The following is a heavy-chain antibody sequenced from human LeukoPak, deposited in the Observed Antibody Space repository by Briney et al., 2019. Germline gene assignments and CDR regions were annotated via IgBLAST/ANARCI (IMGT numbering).Heavy chain of an antibody. CDR2: ISNDERNK. V-gene: IGHV3-30*04. Sequence: PGGSLRLSCVASGFIFHNFAMHWVRQAPGKGLEWVAVISNDERNKYYRDSVKGRFTISRDNAKNSLYLQMNSLRAEDTAVYYCARDHPGIAVAGTAVSGGWGQGTLVTVSS. J-gene: IGHJ4*02. CDR3: ARDHPGIAVAGTAVSGG. CDR1: GFIFHNFA. D-gene: IGHD6-19*01.